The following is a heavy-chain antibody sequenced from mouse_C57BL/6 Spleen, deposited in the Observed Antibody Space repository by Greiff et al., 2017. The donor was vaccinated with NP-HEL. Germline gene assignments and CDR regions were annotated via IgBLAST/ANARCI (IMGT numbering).Heavy chain of an antibody. D-gene: IGHD1-1*01. CDR1: GFSLTSYG. CDR3: AKGGAVVAREDYFDY. V-gene: IGHV2-5*01. CDR2: IWRGGST. J-gene: IGHJ2*01. Sequence: VKLVESGPGLVQPSQSLSITCTVSGFSLTSYGVHWVRQSPGKGLEWLGVIWRGGSTDYNAAFMSRLSITKDNSKSQVFFKMNSLQADDTAIYYCAKGGAVVAREDYFDYWGQGTTLTVSS.